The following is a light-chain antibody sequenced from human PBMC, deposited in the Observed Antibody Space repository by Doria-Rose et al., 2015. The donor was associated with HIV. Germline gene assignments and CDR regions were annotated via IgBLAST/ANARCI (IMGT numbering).Light chain of an antibody. CDR2: DGS. J-gene: IGKJ1*01. Sequence: TQSPGTLSLSPGERATLSCRASQRFSSTYLAWYQQKPGQAPSLLIYDGSTRATGIPDRFSASGSGTDFTLTINRLEPEDFALYYCNQYGTSWTFGQGTKVEI. CDR1: QRFSSTY. CDR3: NQYGTSWT. V-gene: IGKV3-20*01.